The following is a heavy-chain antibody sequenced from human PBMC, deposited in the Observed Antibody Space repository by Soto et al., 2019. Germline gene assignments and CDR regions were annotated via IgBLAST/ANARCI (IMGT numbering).Heavy chain of an antibody. J-gene: IGHJ3*02. Sequence: GGSLRLSCAASGFTFDDYAMHWVRQAPGKGLEWVSGISWNSGSIGYADSVKGRFTISRDNAKNSLYLQMNSLRAEDTALYYCAKDGYCSGGSCYSDIYAFDIWGQGTMVTVSS. CDR1: GFTFDDYA. D-gene: IGHD2-15*01. CDR2: ISWNSGSI. V-gene: IGHV3-9*01. CDR3: AKDGYCSGGSCYSDIYAFDI.